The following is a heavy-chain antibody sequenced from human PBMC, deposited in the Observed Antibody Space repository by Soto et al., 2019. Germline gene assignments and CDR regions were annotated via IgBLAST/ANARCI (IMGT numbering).Heavy chain of an antibody. CDR3: ARDRLQHCSSTSCYVPDY. J-gene: IGHJ4*02. D-gene: IGHD2-2*01. Sequence: EVQLVESGGGLVEPGGSLRLSCAASGFTFSNYYMNWVRQAPGKGLEWVASISSRSSYIYYADSVKGRFTISRDNAENSLYLEMNSLRDDDTAVYYGARDRLQHCSSTSCYVPDYWGQGTLVTVSS. CDR1: GFTFSNYY. V-gene: IGHV3-21*01. CDR2: ISSRSSYI.